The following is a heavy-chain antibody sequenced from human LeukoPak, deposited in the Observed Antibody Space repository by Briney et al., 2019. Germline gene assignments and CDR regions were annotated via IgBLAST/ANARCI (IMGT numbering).Heavy chain of an antibody. CDR1: GFTFSSYS. V-gene: IGHV3-48*01. J-gene: IGHJ6*02. CDR2: ISSSSSTI. CDR3: ARDTTIGSYYDFWSGYYTDYYYYGMDV. D-gene: IGHD3-3*01. Sequence: GALRLSCAASGFTFSSYSMNWVRQAPGKGLEWVSYISSSSSTIYYADSVKGRFTISRDNAKNSLYLQMNSLRAEDTAVYYCARDTTIGSYYDFWSGYYTDYYYYGMDVWGQGTTVTVSS.